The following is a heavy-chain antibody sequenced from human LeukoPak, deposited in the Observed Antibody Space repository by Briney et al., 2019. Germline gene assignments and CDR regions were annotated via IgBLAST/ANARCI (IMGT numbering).Heavy chain of an antibody. Sequence: GGTLRLSCAASGFTFSSYGMSWVRQAPGKGLEWVSAISGSGGSTYYADSVKGRFTISRDNSKNTLYLQMNSLRAEDTAVYYCAKGPAMFRVPIRGYWGQGTLVTVSS. CDR2: ISGSGGST. V-gene: IGHV3-23*01. CDR3: AKGPAMFRVPIRGY. D-gene: IGHD3-10*01. CDR1: GFTFSSYG. J-gene: IGHJ4*02.